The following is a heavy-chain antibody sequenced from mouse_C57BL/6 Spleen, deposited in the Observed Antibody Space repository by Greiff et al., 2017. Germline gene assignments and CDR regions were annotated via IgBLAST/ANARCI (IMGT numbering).Heavy chain of an antibody. J-gene: IGHJ2*01. D-gene: IGHD4-1*01. CDR3: TSPNWDVFDD. CDR1: GFTIKGYY. CDR2: IDPGDGDT. Sequence: EVQLQQSGAELVRPGASVKLSCTASGFTIKGYYMHWVKQRPEQGLEWIGRIDPGDGDTEYAPKFQGKATMTADTSSNTAYLQLSSLTSEDTAVYYGTSPNWDVFDDWGQGPTLTASS. V-gene: IGHV14-1*01.